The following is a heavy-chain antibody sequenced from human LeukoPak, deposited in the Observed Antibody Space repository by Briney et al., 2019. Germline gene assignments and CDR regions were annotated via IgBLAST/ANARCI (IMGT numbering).Heavy chain of an antibody. D-gene: IGHD2-21*02. CDR3: AREGLLLERAFDI. CDR1: GYTLTELS. J-gene: IGHJ3*02. V-gene: IGHV1-24*01. Sequence: EASVTVSFTVSGYTLTELSMHWVRQAPGKGLEWMGGFDPEDGETIYAQKFQGRVTITRDTSASTAYMELSSLRSEDTAVYYCAREGLLLERAFDIWGQGPMVTVSS. CDR2: FDPEDGET.